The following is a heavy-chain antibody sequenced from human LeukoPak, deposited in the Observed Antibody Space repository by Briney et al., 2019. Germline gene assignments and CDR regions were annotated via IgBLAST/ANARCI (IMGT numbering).Heavy chain of an antibody. CDR2: INNDGGTI. Sequence: GGSLRLSCAASGFTFSSYWMHWVRQAPGKGLVWVSRINNDGGTINYADSVKGRFTISRDNVKNTLNLQMNSLRGEDTAVYYCARGTVGDYNWLDLWGQGTLVTVSS. V-gene: IGHV3-74*01. CDR1: GFTFSSYW. J-gene: IGHJ5*02. D-gene: IGHD3-16*01. CDR3: ARGTVGDYNWLDL.